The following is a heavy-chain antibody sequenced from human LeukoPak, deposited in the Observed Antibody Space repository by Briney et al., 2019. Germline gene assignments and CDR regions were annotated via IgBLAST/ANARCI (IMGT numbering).Heavy chain of an antibody. V-gene: IGHV1-8*01. CDR2: MNPNSGNT. CDR3: ARGGGHYYDSTHFGDY. Sequence: ASVKVSCKASGYTFTGYDINWVREATGQGLEWKGWMNPNSGNTDYAKKFKGRVTMTRNTSISTAYMELSSMRSEDTAVYYCARGGGHYYDSTHFGDYWGQGTLVTVSS. J-gene: IGHJ4*02. D-gene: IGHD3-22*01. CDR1: GYTFTGYD.